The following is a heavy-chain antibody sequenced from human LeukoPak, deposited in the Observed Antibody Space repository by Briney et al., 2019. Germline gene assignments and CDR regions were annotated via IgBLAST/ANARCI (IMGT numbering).Heavy chain of an antibody. CDR2: VYHNGEN. D-gene: IGHD1-26*01. CDR3: VTPRSWELSDMAV. CDR1: GYSITTNYY. J-gene: IGHJ6*03. Sequence: SDTLSLTRTVSGYSITTNYYWAWIRQSPGTGLEWIGRVYHNGENHYNPSLKSRGIISVDPSKHEFSLRLTSVTAADTAVYYCVTPRSWELSDMAVWGKGTTVIVSS. V-gene: IGHV4-38-2*02.